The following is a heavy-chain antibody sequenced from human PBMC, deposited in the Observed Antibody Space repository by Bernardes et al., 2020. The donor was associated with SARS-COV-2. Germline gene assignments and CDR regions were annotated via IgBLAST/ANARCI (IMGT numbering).Heavy chain of an antibody. J-gene: IGHJ2*01. CDR2: IWYDGSNK. V-gene: IGHV3-33*01. CDR1: GFTFSSYG. CDR3: ARDYYDSSGYPNWYFDL. Sequence: GGSLRLSCAASGFTFSSYGMHWVRQAPGKGLEWVAVIWYDGSNKYYADSVKGRFTISRDNSKNTLYLQMNSLRAEDTAVYYCARDYYDSSGYPNWYFDLWGRGTLVTVSS. D-gene: IGHD3-22*01.